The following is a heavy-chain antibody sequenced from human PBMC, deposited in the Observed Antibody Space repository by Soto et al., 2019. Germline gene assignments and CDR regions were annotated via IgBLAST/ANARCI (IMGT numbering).Heavy chain of an antibody. D-gene: IGHD1-20*01. Sequence: QLQLQESGPGLVKPSETLSLTCTVSGGSISSSSYYWGWIRQPPGKGLEWIGSIYYSGSTYYNPSLKSRVTISVDTSKNQFSLKMSSVTAADTAVYFCATTSITGTVAGFDYWGQGTLVTVSS. CDR1: GGSISSSSYY. CDR3: ATTSITGTVAGFDY. J-gene: IGHJ4*02. V-gene: IGHV4-39*01. CDR2: IYYSGST.